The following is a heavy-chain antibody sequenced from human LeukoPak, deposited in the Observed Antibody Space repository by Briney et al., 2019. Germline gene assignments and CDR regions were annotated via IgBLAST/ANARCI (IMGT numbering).Heavy chain of an antibody. Sequence: SETLSLTCAVYGGSFSRYYWSWIRQPPGKGLEWIGEINHSGSTNYNPSLKSRVTISVDTSKNQFSLKLSSVTAADTAVYYCARGPRDYVWGSYRYFFDYWGQGTLVTVSS. CDR3: ARGPRDYVWGSYRYFFDY. D-gene: IGHD3-16*02. V-gene: IGHV4-34*01. CDR2: INHSGST. CDR1: GGSFSRYY. J-gene: IGHJ4*02.